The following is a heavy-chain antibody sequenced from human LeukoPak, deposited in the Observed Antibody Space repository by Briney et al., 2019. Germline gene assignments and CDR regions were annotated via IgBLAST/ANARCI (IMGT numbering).Heavy chain of an antibody. Sequence: PGGSLRLSCAASGFTFGNAWMSWVRQAPGKGLEWVGRIKSKTDGGTTDYAAPVKGRFTISRDDSKNTLYLQMNSLKTEDTAVYYCTTSLDYGDFENWLDPWGQGTLVTVSS. CDR1: GFTFGNAW. J-gene: IGHJ5*02. V-gene: IGHV3-15*01. CDR2: IKSKTDGGTT. CDR3: TTSLDYGDFENWLDP. D-gene: IGHD4-17*01.